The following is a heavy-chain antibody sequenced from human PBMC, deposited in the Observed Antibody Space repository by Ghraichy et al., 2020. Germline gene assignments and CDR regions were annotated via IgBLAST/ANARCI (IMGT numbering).Heavy chain of an antibody. J-gene: IGHJ5*02. Sequence: SETLSLTCTVSGGSISSSSYYWGWIRQPPGKGLEWIGSIYYSGSTYYNPSLKSRVTISVDTSKNQFSLKLSSVTAADTAVYYCARDGIVGATHNWFDPWGQGTLVTVSS. V-gene: IGHV4-39*07. CDR1: GGSISSSSYY. CDR3: ARDGIVGATHNWFDP. CDR2: IYYSGST. D-gene: IGHD1-26*01.